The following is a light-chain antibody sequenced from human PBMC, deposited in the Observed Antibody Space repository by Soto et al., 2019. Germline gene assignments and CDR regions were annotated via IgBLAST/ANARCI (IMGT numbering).Light chain of an antibody. CDR1: NSDVGGYDR. CDR2: EVY. Sequence: QSALTQPASVSGSPGQSITISCTGTNSDVGGYDRVSWYQHHPGKAPKLLIFEVYNRPSGISDRFSGSKSGDTASLTISGLQAEDEADYYCISDIPSTTTHWVFGGGTKVTVL. V-gene: IGLV2-14*01. J-gene: IGLJ3*02. CDR3: ISDIPSTTTHWV.